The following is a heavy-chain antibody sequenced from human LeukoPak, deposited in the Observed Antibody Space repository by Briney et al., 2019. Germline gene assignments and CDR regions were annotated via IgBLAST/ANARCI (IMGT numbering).Heavy chain of an antibody. CDR2: ISGSGGST. V-gene: IGHV3-23*01. CDR1: GFTFSGYA. J-gene: IGHJ4*02. CDR3: ARALGELSFIVDY. Sequence: GGSLRLSCAASGFTFSGYAMSWVRQAPGKGLEWVSGISGSGGSTYYADSVKGRFTISRDNSKNTLYRQVSSLRAEDTAVYYCARALGELSFIVDYWGQGTLVTVSS. D-gene: IGHD3-16*02.